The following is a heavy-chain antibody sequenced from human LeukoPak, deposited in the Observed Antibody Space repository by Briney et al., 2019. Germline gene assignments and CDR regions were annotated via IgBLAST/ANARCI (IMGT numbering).Heavy chain of an antibody. D-gene: IGHD6-6*01. CDR1: GFTFSSYG. J-gene: IGHJ4*02. CDR3: ARDTPNIAARPGDY. CDR2: IWYDGSNK. V-gene: IGHV3-33*01. Sequence: GGSLRLSCAASGFTFSSYGMHWVRQAPGKGLEWVAVIWYDGSNKYYADSVKGRFTISRDNSKNTLYLQMNSLRAEDTAVYYCARDTPNIAARPGDYWGQGTLVTVSS.